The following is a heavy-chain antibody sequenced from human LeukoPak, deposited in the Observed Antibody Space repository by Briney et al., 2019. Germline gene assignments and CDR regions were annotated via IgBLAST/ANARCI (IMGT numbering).Heavy chain of an antibody. D-gene: IGHD2-2*01. CDR3: ARQGRGYCSSTSCLGRYGMDV. Sequence: PETLSLTCTVSGGSISSSSYYWGWIRQPPGKGLEWIGSIYYSGSTYYNPSLKSRVTISVDTSKNQFSLKLSSVTAAGTAVYYCARQGRGYCSSTSCLGRYGMDVWGQGTTVTVSS. CDR2: IYYSGST. J-gene: IGHJ6*02. V-gene: IGHV4-39*01. CDR1: GGSISSSSYY.